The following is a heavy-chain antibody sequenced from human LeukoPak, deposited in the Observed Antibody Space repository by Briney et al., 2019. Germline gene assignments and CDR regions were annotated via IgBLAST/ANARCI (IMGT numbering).Heavy chain of an antibody. D-gene: IGHD2-21*02. J-gene: IGHJ4*02. CDR3: ARLYCGGDCFAGYFDY. CDR2: IYYSGST. Sequence: SETLSLTCTVSGGSINSYYWSWIRQPPGKGLEWIGYIYYSGSTNYNPSLKSRVTISVDTSKNQFSLKLSSVTAADTAVYYCARLYCGGDCFAGYFDYWGQGTLVTVSS. CDR1: GGSINSYY. V-gene: IGHV4-59*01.